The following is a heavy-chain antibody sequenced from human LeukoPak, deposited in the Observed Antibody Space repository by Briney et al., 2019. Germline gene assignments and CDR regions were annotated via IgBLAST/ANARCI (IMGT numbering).Heavy chain of an antibody. CDR1: GFTFSSYW. J-gene: IGHJ4*02. V-gene: IGHV3-7*05. D-gene: IGHD1-26*01. CDR2: IKQDGSEK. Sequence: GGSLRLSCAASGFTFSSYWMSWVRPAPGKGLEWVANIKQDGSEKYYVDSVKGRFTISRDNAKNLVFLQMSSLRAEDTAVYYCARLVGATHLDYWGQGTLVTVSS. CDR3: ARLVGATHLDY.